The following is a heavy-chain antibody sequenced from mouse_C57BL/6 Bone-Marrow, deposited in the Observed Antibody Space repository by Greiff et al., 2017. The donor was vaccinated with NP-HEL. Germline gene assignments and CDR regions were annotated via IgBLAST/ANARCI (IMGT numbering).Heavy chain of an antibody. CDR1: DSEVFPIAY. J-gene: IGHJ1*03. D-gene: IGHD1-1*01. CDR3: AREYYYGSRSWYFDV. CDR2: ILPSIGRT. V-gene: IGHV15-2*01. Sequence: VKLQESGSELRSPGSSVKLSCKDFDSEVFPIAYMSWVRQKPGHGFEWIGGILPSIGRTIYGEKFEDKATLDADTLSNTAYLELNSLTSEDSAIYYCAREYYYGSRSWYFDVWGTGTTVTVSS.